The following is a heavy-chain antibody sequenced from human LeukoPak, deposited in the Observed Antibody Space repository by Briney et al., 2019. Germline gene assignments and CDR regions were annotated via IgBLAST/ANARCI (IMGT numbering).Heavy chain of an antibody. CDR3: VSSGLLWFGESPFDY. J-gene: IGHJ4*02. Sequence: SETLSLTCTVSGGSISSYYWSWVRQPAGKGLEWIGYIYYSGSTNYNPSLKSRVTISVDTSKNQFSLKLSSVSAADTAVYYCVSSGLLWFGESPFDYWGQGTLVTVSS. CDR1: GGSISSYY. CDR2: IYYSGST. V-gene: IGHV4-59*01. D-gene: IGHD3-10*01.